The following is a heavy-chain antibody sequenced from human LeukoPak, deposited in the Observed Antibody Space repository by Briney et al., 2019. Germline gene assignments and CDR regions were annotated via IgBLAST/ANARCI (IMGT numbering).Heavy chain of an antibody. Sequence: SETLSLTCTVSGGSISSSSYYRGWIRQPPGKGLEWIGSIYYSGSTYYNPSLKSRVTISVDTSKNQFSLKLSSVTAADTAVYYCARHGRSSYYYDSSGIHWGQGTLVTVSS. CDR3: ARHGRSSYYYDSSGIH. J-gene: IGHJ4*02. CDR2: IYYSGST. D-gene: IGHD3-22*01. V-gene: IGHV4-39*01. CDR1: GGSISSSSYY.